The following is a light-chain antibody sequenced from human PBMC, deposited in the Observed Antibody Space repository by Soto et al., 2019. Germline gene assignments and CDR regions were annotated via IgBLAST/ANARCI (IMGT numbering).Light chain of an antibody. CDR1: QSLSRSY. J-gene: IGKJ1*01. CDR3: QQYDSSPRT. CDR2: GAS. Sequence: EIVLTQSPGTLSLSPGERATLSCRASQSLSRSYLAWYQQKPGQAPRILLYGASNRAIGIPDRFSGSGSGTDFTLTISRLEPEDFAVYYCQQYDSSPRTFGQGTKVDIK. V-gene: IGKV3-20*01.